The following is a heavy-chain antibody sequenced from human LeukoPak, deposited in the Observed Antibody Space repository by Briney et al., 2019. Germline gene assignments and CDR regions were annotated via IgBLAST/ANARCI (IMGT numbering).Heavy chain of an antibody. CDR2: INPSGGST. CDR3: AIDTARAFDI. V-gene: IGHV1-46*01. D-gene: IGHD2-21*02. CDR1: GYTFTSYY. J-gene: IGHJ3*02. Sequence: ASVKVSCTASGYTFTSYYMHWVRQAPGQGLEWMGIINPSGGSTSYAQKFQGRVTMTRDTSTSTVYMELSSLRSEDTAVYFCAIDTARAFDIWGQGTMVTVSS.